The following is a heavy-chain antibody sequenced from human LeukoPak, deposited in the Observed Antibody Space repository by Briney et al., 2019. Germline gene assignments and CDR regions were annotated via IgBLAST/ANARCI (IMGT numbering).Heavy chain of an antibody. CDR2: INNVASHI. CDR3: TRDATYYLRYGYFDY. D-gene: IGHD2/OR15-2a*01. V-gene: IGHV3-21*01. J-gene: IGHJ4*02. CDR1: GFTFSSYG. Sequence: GGSLRLSCAASGFTFSSYGMHWVRQAPGKGLEWVSSINNVASHIYYAGSVRGRFTISRDNAKNSVYLQMNSLRAEDTAVYYCTRDATYYLRYGYFDYWGQGTLVTVSS.